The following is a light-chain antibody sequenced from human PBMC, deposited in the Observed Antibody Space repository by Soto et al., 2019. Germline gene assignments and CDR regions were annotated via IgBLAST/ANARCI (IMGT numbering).Light chain of an antibody. CDR2: GAS. J-gene: IGKJ1*01. CDR3: QQYNDWPPT. Sequence: EIVMTQSPATLSVSPVERATLSGRASQSVSSNLAWYQQKPGQAPRLLIYGASTRATGIPARFSGSGSGTDFTLTISRLEPEDFAVYYCQQYNDWPPTFGQGTEVDI. CDR1: QSVSSN. V-gene: IGKV3-15*01.